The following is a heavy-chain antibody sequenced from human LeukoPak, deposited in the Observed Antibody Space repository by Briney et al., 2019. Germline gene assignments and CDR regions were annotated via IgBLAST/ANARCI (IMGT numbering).Heavy chain of an antibody. Sequence: GGSLRLSCAASGFTFSDYYMSWIRQAPGKGLEWVSYISSSGSTIYYADSVKGRFTISRDNAKNSLYLQMNSLRAEDTAVYYCAREWSSSSHKEGLNDYWGQGTLVTVSS. D-gene: IGHD6-6*01. V-gene: IGHV3-11*04. CDR2: ISSSGSTI. J-gene: IGHJ4*02. CDR1: GFTFSDYY. CDR3: AREWSSSSHKEGLNDY.